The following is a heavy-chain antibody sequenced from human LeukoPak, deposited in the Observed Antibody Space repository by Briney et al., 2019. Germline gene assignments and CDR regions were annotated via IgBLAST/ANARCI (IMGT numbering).Heavy chain of an antibody. Sequence: GGSLRLSCAASGFTFSSYSMNWVRQAPGKGLEWVSSISSSSSYIYYADSVKGRFTISRDNAKNSLYLQMNSLRAEDTALYYCARHNYPYDSGGYYYAYWGQGTLVTVSS. V-gene: IGHV3-21*01. CDR1: GFTFSSYS. D-gene: IGHD3-22*01. CDR2: ISSSSSYI. J-gene: IGHJ4*02. CDR3: ARHNYPYDSGGYYYAY.